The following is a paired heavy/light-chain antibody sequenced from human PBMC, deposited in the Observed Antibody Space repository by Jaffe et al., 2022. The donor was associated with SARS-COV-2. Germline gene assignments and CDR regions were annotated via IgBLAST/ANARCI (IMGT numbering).Light chain of an antibody. CDR3: QVWDSSSDYV. CDR1: NIGSKS. CDR2: DDS. V-gene: IGLV3-21*02. Sequence: SYVLTQPPSVSVAPGQTARITCGGNNIGSKSVHWYQQKPGQAPVLVVYDDSDRPSGIPERFSGSNSGNTATLTISRVEAGDEADYYCQVWDSSSDYVFGTGTKVTVL. J-gene: IGLJ1*01.
Heavy chain of an antibody. CDR1: GFTFSSYA. CDR3: ARDKAYDILTGYLNY. V-gene: IGHV3-30-3*01. CDR2: ISYDGSNK. D-gene: IGHD3-9*01. Sequence: QVQLVESGGGVVQPGRSLRLSCAASGFTFSSYAMHWVRQAPGKGLEWVAVISYDGSNKYYADSVKGRFTISRDNSKNTLYLQMNSLRAEDTAVYYCARDKAYDILTGYLNYWGQGTLVTVSS. J-gene: IGHJ4*02.